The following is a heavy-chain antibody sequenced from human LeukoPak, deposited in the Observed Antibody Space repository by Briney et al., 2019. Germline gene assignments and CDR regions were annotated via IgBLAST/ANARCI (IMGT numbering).Heavy chain of an antibody. CDR1: GDSINRSIYY. CDR2: IYYSGST. J-gene: IGHJ3*02. Sequence: PSETLSLTCTVSGDSINRSIYYWGWIRQPPGKGLEWIGTIYYSGSTYYNPSLKSRVTISVDTSKNQFSLKLSSVTAADTAVYYCARAPGGYGSGSRGAFDIWGQGTMVTVSS. CDR3: ARAPGGYGSGSRGAFDI. V-gene: IGHV4-39*07. D-gene: IGHD3-10*01.